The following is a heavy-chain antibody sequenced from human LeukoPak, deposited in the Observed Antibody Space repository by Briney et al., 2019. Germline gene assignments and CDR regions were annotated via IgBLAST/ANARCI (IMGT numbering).Heavy chain of an antibody. CDR3: AKSGGGTFGSGWSFPAYYFDY. V-gene: IGHV3-23*01. J-gene: IGHJ4*02. CDR1: GFTFSSYA. Sequence: GGSLRLSCAASGFTFSSYAMSWVRQAPGKGLEWVSAISGNGGSTYYADSVKGRFTISRDNSKNTLYLQMNSLRAEDTAVYYCAKSGGGTFGSGWSFPAYYFDYWGQGTLVTVSS. CDR2: ISGNGGST. D-gene: IGHD6-19*01.